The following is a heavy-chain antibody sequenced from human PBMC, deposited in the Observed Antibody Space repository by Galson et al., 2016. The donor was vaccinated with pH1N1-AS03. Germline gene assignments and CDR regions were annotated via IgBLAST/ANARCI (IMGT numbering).Heavy chain of an antibody. CDR2: IRFDGGNK. Sequence: SLRLSCAASGFTFSSYGMHWVRQAPGKGLEWVSFIRFDGGNKYYADSVKGRFTISRDNSNNTLYLQLNSLRAEDTAVYYCAKVSALLEFDYWGQGTLVIVSS. CDR1: GFTFSSYG. CDR3: AKVSALLEFDY. D-gene: IGHD1-26*01. V-gene: IGHV3-30*02. J-gene: IGHJ4*02.